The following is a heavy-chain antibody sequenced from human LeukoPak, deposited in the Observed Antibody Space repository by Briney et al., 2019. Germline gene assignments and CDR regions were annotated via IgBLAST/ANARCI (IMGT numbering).Heavy chain of an antibody. CDR3: ARDSFLGYYYGSGSPDY. V-gene: IGHV3-21*01. CDR2: ISSSSSYI. D-gene: IGHD3-10*01. CDR1: GFTFSSYS. Sequence: GGSLRLSCAASGFTFSSYSMNWVRQAPGKGLEWVSSISSSSSYIYYADSVKGRFTISRDNAKNSLYLQMNSLRAEDTAVYYCARDSFLGYYYGSGSPDYWGQGTLVTVSS. J-gene: IGHJ4*02.